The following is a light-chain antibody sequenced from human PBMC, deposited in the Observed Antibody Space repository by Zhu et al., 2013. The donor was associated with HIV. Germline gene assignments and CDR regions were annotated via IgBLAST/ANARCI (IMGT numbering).Light chain of an antibody. CDR3: QQYKQWPPLT. J-gene: IGKJ5*01. CDR1: QSVGRN. V-gene: IGKV3D-15*01. CDR2: GTS. Sequence: EIVLTQSPVTLSVSPGERATLSCRASQSVGRNIVWYQQKVGQAPRLLIYGTSTRATGTPERFSGSGSGTDFTLTISGLQSEDFAVYYCQQYKQWPPLTFGQGTRL.